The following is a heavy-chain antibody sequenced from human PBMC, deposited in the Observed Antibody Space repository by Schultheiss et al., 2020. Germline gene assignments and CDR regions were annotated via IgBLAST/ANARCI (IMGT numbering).Heavy chain of an antibody. J-gene: IGHJ6*02. Sequence: GESLKISCAASGFTFSSYWMSWVRQAPGKGLEWVSVIYSCGSTYYADPVKGRFTISRDNSKNTLFLQMNRLRAEDTAVYSCAKPMRGGPIAADSYYYYGMDVWGAGGT. V-gene: IGHV3-53*01. D-gene: IGHD6-13*01. CDR3: AKPMRGGPIAADSYYYYGMDV. CDR2: IYSCGST. CDR1: GFTFSSYW.